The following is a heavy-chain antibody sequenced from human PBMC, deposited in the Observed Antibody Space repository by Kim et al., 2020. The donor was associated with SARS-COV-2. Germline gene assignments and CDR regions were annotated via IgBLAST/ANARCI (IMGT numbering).Heavy chain of an antibody. CDR1: GFTFRSNW. CDR2: INSDGSTT. Sequence: GGSLRLSCAASGFTFRSNWMHWVRQAPGKGPVWVSHINSDGSTTTYADSVKGRFTISRDNAKNTLYLQMNSLRVEDTAVYHCAAVTGTVNWGQGILVIVSS. CDR3: AAVTGTVN. D-gene: IGHD6-19*01. V-gene: IGHV3-74*01. J-gene: IGHJ4*02.